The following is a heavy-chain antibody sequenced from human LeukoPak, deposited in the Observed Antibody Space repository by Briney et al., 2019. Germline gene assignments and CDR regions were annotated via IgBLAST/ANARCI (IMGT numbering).Heavy chain of an antibody. V-gene: IGHV1-8*03. J-gene: IGHJ6*03. CDR1: GYTFTSYD. CDR2: MNPNSGNT. CDR3: ARVLGHTGYYYYMDV. Sequence: ASVKVSCKASGYTFTSYDINWVRQATGQGLGWMGWMNPNSGNTGYAQKFQGRVTITRNTSISTAYMELSSLRSEDTAVYYCARVLGHTGYYYYMDVWGKGTTVTVSS. D-gene: IGHD2-21*01.